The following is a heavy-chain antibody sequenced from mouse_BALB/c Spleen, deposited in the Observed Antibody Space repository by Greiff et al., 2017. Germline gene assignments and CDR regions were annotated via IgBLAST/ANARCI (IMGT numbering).Heavy chain of an antibody. CDR3: ARSDGNYRGYAMDY. CDR2: ILPGSGST. D-gene: IGHD2-1*01. Sequence: QVQLQQSGAELMKPGASVKISCKATGYTFSSYWIEWVKQRPGHGLEWIGEILPGSGSTNYNEKFKGKATFTADTSSNTAYMQLSSLTSEDSAVYYCARSDGNYRGYAMDYWGQGTSVTVSS. V-gene: IGHV1-9*01. CDR1: GYTFSSYW. J-gene: IGHJ4*01.